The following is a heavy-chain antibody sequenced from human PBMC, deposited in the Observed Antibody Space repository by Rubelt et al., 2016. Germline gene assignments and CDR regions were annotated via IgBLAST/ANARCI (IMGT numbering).Heavy chain of an antibody. CDR2: INHSGST. J-gene: IGHJ4*02. CDR3: ARHAPPYYDFWSGYQTSFDY. V-gene: IGHV4-34*01. CDR1: GGSFSGYY. Sequence: QVQLQQWGAGLLKPSETLSLTCAVYGGSFSGYYWSWIRQPPGKGLEWIGEINHSGSTNYNPSLKVGLTISVDTSKNQCSRKLSALTAADTAVYYCARHAPPYYDFWSGYQTSFDYWGQGTLVTVSS. D-gene: IGHD3-3*01.